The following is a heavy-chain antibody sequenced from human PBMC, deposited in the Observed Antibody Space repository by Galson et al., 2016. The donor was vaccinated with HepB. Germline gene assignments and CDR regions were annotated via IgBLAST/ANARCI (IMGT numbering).Heavy chain of an antibody. D-gene: IGHD3-3*01. CDR3: ARDRSDFWDAFDV. V-gene: IGHV4-34*01. CDR1: GGSFSGYY. CDR2: IYHNGST. J-gene: IGHJ3*01. Sequence: SETLSLTCAVYGGSFSGYYWSWIRQPPGKGLEWIGEIYHNGSTNYNPSLKSRITISVDRSKSQFSLKLSSVTAADTAVYYCARDRSDFWDAFDVWGQGTMVTVSS.